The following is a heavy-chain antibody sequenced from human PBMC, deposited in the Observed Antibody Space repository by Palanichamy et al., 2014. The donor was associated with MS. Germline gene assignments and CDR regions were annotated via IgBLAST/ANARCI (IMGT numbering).Heavy chain of an antibody. D-gene: IGHD1/OR15-1a*01. J-gene: IGHJ4*02. V-gene: IGHV3-11*06. CDR2: SSGINA. CDR3: ARFGPNNGPCDY. Sequence: SSGINAEYMGSVRGRFTISRDNAKNSLYLQMSSLRAEDTAVYYCARFGPNNGPCDYWGQGTLVTVSS.